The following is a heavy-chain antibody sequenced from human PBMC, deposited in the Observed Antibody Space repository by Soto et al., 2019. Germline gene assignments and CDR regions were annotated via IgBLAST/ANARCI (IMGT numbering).Heavy chain of an antibody. CDR2: IWYDGNNK. J-gene: IGHJ4*02. CDR1: GFTFSNYG. V-gene: IGHV3-33*01. CDR3: ARGLHSLFDY. Sequence: QVQLVESGGGVVQPGGSLRLSCAASGFTFSNYGMHWVRQAPGKGLEWVAVIWYDGNNKYYADSVKGRFTISRDNSNNTPYVQMTSLRAEDTAVYYCARGLHSLFDYWGQGTLVTVSS. D-gene: IGHD2-21*01.